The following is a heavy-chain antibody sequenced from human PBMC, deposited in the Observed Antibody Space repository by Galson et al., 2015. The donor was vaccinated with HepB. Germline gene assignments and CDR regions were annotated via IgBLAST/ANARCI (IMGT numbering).Heavy chain of an antibody. CDR2: INSDGSST. D-gene: IGHD1-26*01. Sequence: SLRLSCEASGFPFSDYWMHWVRQAPGKGLVWVSHINSDGSSTTYADSVKGRFTISRDNAKNTLNLQMNSLTAEDTAVYYCANLFRGSPVEYWGQGTLVSVSS. V-gene: IGHV3-74*03. CDR3: ANLFRGSPVEY. J-gene: IGHJ4*02. CDR1: GFPFSDYW.